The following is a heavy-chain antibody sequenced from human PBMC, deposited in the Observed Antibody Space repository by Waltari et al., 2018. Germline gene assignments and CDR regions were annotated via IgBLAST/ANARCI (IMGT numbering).Heavy chain of an antibody. D-gene: IGHD5-18*01. J-gene: IGHJ4*02. CDR1: GGSLSSYY. CDR2: IYYSGST. CDR3: ARVVDTAMVWD. V-gene: IGHV4-59*01. Sequence: QVQLQESGPGLVKPSETLSLTCTAPGGSLSSYYWSWIRQPPGKGLEWIGYIYYSGSTNYNPSLKSRVTISVDTSKNQFSLKLSSVTAADTAVYYCARVVDTAMVWDWGQGTLVTVSS.